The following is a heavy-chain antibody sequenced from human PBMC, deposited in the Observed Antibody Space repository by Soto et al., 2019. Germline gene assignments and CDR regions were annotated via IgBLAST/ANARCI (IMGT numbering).Heavy chain of an antibody. Sequence: EVQLVESGGGLVQPGGSLRLSSAASGFTFSDHQMDWVRLAPGKGLEWVGRTRSIANSYTTEYAASVKGRFTISRDDSKNSLYLQMSSLKTEDTAVYYCARGSRPYFFDYWGQGTLVTVSS. D-gene: IGHD1-26*01. CDR1: GFTFSDHQ. V-gene: IGHV3-72*01. CDR2: TRSIANSYTT. CDR3: ARGSRPYFFDY. J-gene: IGHJ4*02.